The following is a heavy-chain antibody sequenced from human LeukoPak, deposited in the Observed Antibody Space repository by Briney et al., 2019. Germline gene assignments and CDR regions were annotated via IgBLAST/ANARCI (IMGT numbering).Heavy chain of an antibody. J-gene: IGHJ6*02. Sequence: SETLSLTCTVSGGSISSSSYYWGWIRQPPGKGLEWIGSIYYSGSTYYNPSLKSRVTISVDTSKNQFSLKLSSVTAADTAVYYCARTDIVVVPVAMMDAWGQGTTVTVSS. V-gene: IGHV4-39*01. CDR3: ARTDIVVVPVAMMDA. D-gene: IGHD2-2*01. CDR1: GGSISSSSYY. CDR2: IYYSGST.